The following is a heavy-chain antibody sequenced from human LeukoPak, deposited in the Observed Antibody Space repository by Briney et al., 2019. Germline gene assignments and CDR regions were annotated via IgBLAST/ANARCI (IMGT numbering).Heavy chain of an antibody. J-gene: IGHJ4*02. V-gene: IGHV3-23*01. CDR1: GFTFSSYA. CDR3: AKAGITRFGVAMYYFDY. D-gene: IGHD3-3*01. Sequence: GGSLRLSFASSGFTFSSYAMSWVRQAPGKGLEWVSGISASGGITYNEDSVKGRFTISRDNYKNTLYLEMNSLRVEDTAVYYCAKAGITRFGVAMYYFDYWGQGTLVTVSS. CDR2: ISASGGIT.